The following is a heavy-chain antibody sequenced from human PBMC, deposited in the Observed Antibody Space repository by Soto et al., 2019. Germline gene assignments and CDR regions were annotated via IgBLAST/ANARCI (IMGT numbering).Heavy chain of an antibody. D-gene: IGHD6-19*01. V-gene: IGHV1-18*04. CDR2: ISAYNGNT. CDR3: ARVGAVAGNTWFDP. CDR1: GYTFTSYG. Sequence: VKVSCKASGYTFTSYGISWVRQAPGQGLEWMGWISAYNGNTNYAQKLQGRVTMTTDTSTSTAYMELRSLRSDDTAVYYCARVGAVAGNTWFDPWGQGTLVTVFS. J-gene: IGHJ5*02.